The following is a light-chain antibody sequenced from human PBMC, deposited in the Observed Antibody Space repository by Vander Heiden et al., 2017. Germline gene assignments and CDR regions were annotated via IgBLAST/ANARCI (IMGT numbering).Light chain of an antibody. CDR3: QQNRT. V-gene: IGKV3D-20*02. CDR2: DAS. J-gene: IGKJ1*01. Sequence: IAWTQSPVTLSVSPGETATPSRSVSQSVSSHYLAWSQKKPGQPPRLLMYDASSRATGISDRFSGSGSGTDFTLTITRLEPEDFAVYYCQQNRTFGQGTKVEIK. CDR1: QSVSSHY.